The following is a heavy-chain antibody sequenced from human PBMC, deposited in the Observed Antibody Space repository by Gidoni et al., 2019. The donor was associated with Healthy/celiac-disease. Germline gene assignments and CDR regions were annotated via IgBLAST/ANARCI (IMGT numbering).Heavy chain of an antibody. Sequence: QLQLQESGPGLVKPSETLSLTCTVSGGSISSRSYYWGWIRQPPGKGLEWIGSIYYSGSTYYNPSLKSRVTISVDTSKNQFSLKLSSVTAADTAVYYCARHGTGADSLYYYGMDVWGQGTTVTVSS. CDR3: ARHGTGADSLYYYGMDV. D-gene: IGHD3-22*01. J-gene: IGHJ6*02. CDR2: IYYSGST. V-gene: IGHV4-39*01. CDR1: GGSISSRSYY.